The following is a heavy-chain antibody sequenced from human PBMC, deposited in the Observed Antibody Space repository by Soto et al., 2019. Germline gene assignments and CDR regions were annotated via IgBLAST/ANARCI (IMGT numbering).Heavy chain of an antibody. D-gene: IGHD2-15*01. Sequence: HPGGSLRLSCSASGFTFSSYAVHWVRQAPGKGLEYVSAISSNGGSTYYADSVKGRFTISRDNSKNTLYLQMSSLRAEDTAVYYCVNWAYCSGGSCSPFSPYYFDYWGQGTLVTVSS. CDR2: ISSNGGST. V-gene: IGHV3-64D*08. CDR1: GFTFSSYA. J-gene: IGHJ4*02. CDR3: VNWAYCSGGSCSPFSPYYFDY.